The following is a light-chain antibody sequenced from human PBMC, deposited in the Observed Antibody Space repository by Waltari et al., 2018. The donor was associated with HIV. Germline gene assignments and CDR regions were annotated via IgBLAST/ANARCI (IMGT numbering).Light chain of an antibody. CDR1: RSDIGAYNY. Sequence: QSALTQAASVSGSPGQSITISCTGRRSDIGAYNYVSCYQQHPDKVPKLVIYEVSNRPSGISNRFSGSKSGNTASLTISGLQADDEASYYCSSYTASSTLDVVFGGGTRLTVL. CDR2: EVS. J-gene: IGLJ2*01. CDR3: SSYTASSTLDVV. V-gene: IGLV2-14*03.